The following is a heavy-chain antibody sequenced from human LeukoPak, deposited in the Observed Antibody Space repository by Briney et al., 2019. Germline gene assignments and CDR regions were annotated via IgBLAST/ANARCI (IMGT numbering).Heavy chain of an antibody. J-gene: IGHJ4*02. CDR1: GFTLRIHS. Sequence: PGGPLTLFCAASGFTLRIHSKNDPPQAPGKGLEWVSYISSSSSYIYYADSVKGRFTISRDNAKNSLYLQMNGLRAEDTAVYYCARGTDSDYIWGSYRYIDYWGQGTLVTVSS. CDR2: ISSSSSYI. CDR3: ARGTDSDYIWGSYRYIDY. V-gene: IGHV3-21*01. D-gene: IGHD3-16*02.